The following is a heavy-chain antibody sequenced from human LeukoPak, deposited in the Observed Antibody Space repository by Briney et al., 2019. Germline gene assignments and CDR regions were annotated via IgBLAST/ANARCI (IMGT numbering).Heavy chain of an antibody. CDR3: ARRGTGHGMDV. CDR2: INNDGSSA. J-gene: IGHJ6*02. CDR1: GFTFNNYW. D-gene: IGHD1-1*01. Sequence: GGSLRLSCAASGFTFNNYWIHWVRQVPGKGLVWVSRINNDGSSASYVDSVKGRFTVSRDNAKNTLFLQMNSLRAEDTAVYYCARRGTGHGMDVWGQGTTVIVSS. V-gene: IGHV3-74*01.